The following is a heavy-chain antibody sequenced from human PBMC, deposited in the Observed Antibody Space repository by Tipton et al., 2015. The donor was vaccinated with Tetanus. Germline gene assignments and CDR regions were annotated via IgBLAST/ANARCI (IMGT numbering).Heavy chain of an antibody. J-gene: IGHJ4*02. Sequence: QSGAEVKKPGASVKVSCRATGYAFGSYDLNWVRQATGQGLEWLGYMDPGSGRATYGPKFQGRVIMTRNTSISTAYMELSSLRSEDTAVYYCVRGPPPESDWNYLIDFWGQGTLVTVSS. D-gene: IGHD1-7*01. CDR2: MDPGSGRA. CDR1: GYAFGSYD. CDR3: VRGPPPESDWNYLIDF. V-gene: IGHV1-8*01.